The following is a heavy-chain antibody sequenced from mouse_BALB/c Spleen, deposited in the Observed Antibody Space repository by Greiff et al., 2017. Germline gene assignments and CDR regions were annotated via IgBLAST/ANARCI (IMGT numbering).Heavy chain of an antibody. V-gene: IGHV3-2*02. CDR1: GYSITSDYA. J-gene: IGHJ1*01. D-gene: IGHD1-1*01. Sequence: EVQLQQSGPGLVKPSQSLSLTCTVTGYSITSDYAWNWIRQFPGNKLEWMDYISYSGSTSYNPSLNSRISITRDTSKNQFFLQLNSVTTEDTATYYCAQLATWAYWYSDVWGAGTTVTVSS. CDR3: AQLATWAYWYSDV. CDR2: ISYSGST.